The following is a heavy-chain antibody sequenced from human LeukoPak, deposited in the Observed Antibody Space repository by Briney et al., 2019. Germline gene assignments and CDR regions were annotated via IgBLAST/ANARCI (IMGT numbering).Heavy chain of an antibody. CDR3: AKGAYYDSSGPSDY. D-gene: IGHD3-22*01. Sequence: GGSLRLSCAASGFTFSSYWMHWVRQAPGKGLVWVSRINSDGSSTSYADSVKGRFTISRDNAKNSLYLQMNSLRAEDMALYYCAKGAYYDSSGPSDYWGQGTLVTVSS. CDR1: GFTFSSYW. V-gene: IGHV3-74*01. CDR2: INSDGSST. J-gene: IGHJ4*02.